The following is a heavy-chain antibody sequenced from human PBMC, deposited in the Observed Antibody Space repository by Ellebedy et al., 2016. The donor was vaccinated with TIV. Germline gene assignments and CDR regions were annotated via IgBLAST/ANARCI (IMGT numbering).Heavy chain of an antibody. V-gene: IGHV2-26*01. CDR2: ILSNDEK. J-gene: IGHJ4*02. Sequence: SGPTLAKPTETLTLTCTVPRFPLSTARMGVSWIRQPPGKALERLAHILSNDEKPYSTSLKRRLTIPKATPKSQVVLTMTNMDPVETATYYYARIRIDYDYVWGSYRYSASDYWGQGTLVTVSS. CDR3: ARIRIDYDYVWGSYRYSASDY. D-gene: IGHD3-16*02. CDR1: RFPLSTARMG.